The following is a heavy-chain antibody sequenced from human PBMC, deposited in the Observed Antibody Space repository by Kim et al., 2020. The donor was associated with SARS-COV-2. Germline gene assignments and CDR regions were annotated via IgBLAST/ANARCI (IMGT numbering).Heavy chain of an antibody. V-gene: IGHV4-34*01. Sequence: SETLSLTCAVYGGSFSGYYWSWIRQPPGKGLEWIGEINHSGSTNYNPSRKSRVTISVDTSKNQFSLKLSSVTAADTAVYYCSRLKVYWNDGWFDPWGQGTLVTVSS. CDR3: SRLKVYWNDGWFDP. J-gene: IGHJ5*02. CDR2: INHSGST. D-gene: IGHD1-1*01. CDR1: GGSFSGYY.